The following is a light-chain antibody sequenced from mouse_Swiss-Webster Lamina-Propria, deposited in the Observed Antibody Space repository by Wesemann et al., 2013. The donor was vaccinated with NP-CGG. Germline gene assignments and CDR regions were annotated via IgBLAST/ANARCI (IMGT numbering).Light chain of an antibody. Sequence: IVMTQSQKFMSTSVGDRVSVTCKASQNVGTNVAWYQQKPGQSPKALIYSASYRYSGVPDRFTGSGSGTDFTLTISNVQSEDLAEYFCQQYSSYPYTFGGGTKLEIK. V-gene: IGKV6-15*01. CDR3: QQYSSYPYT. J-gene: IGKJ2*01. CDR1: QNVGTN. CDR2: SAS.